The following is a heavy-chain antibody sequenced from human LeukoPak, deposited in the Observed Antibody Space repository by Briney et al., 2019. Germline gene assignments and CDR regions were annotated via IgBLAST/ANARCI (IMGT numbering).Heavy chain of an antibody. CDR1: GFNFKTHW. J-gene: IGHJ5*02. Sequence: GGSLRLSCAASGFNFKTHWMHWVRQVAGKGLVWVSRIDNVEKSSRYAESVKGRFTISRDTAKKMLFLQMHSLRGDDTGLYFCARARDGSRYAFDLWGQGTLVIVSP. CDR2: IDNVEKSS. V-gene: IGHV3-74*01. D-gene: IGHD3-22*01. CDR3: ARARDGSRYAFDL.